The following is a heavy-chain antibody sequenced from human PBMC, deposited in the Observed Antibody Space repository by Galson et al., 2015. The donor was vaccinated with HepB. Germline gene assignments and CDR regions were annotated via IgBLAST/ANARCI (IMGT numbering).Heavy chain of an antibody. CDR2: IYYSGGT. D-gene: IGHD5-12*01. V-gene: IGHV4-59*01. J-gene: IGHJ4*02. Sequence: QVQLQESGPGLVKPSETLSLTCTVSGGSISSYYWSWIRQPPGKGLEWIGYIYYSGGTNYNPSLKSRVTISVDTSKNQFSLKLSSVTAADTAVYYCASGYSGYDPFDYWGQGTLVTVSS. CDR3: ASGYSGYDPFDY. CDR1: GGSISSYY.